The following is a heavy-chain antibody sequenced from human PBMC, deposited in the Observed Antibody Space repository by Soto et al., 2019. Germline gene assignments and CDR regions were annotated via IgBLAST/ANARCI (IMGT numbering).Heavy chain of an antibody. Sequence: ASVKVSCKASGGTFSSYAISWVRQAPGQGLEWMGRIIPMFGTANYAQKFQGRVTSTADESTSTAYMELSSLRSEDTAVYYCARYRAPYYYDSSGYTNYYYGMDVWGQGTTVTV. CDR3: ARYRAPYYYDSSGYTNYYYGMDV. V-gene: IGHV1-69*13. CDR1: GGTFSSYA. J-gene: IGHJ6*02. CDR2: IIPMFGTA. D-gene: IGHD3-22*01.